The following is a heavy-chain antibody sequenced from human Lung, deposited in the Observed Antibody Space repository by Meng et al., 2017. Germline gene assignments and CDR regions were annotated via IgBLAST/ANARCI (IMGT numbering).Heavy chain of an antibody. D-gene: IGHD2-2*02. V-gene: IGHV2-5*02. J-gene: IGHJ4*02. Sequence: QITLKESGPTLVKPRQTLTLTCTFSGFSLSTSEVAVGWIRQPPGKALEWLAVIYWDDDKRYSPSLKSRVTITKDTSKNQVVLTMTNMDSVDTGTYYCAHTRYCSRSSCYTFDYWGQGTLVTVSS. CDR2: IYWDDDK. CDR1: GFSLSTSEVA. CDR3: AHTRYCSRSSCYTFDY.